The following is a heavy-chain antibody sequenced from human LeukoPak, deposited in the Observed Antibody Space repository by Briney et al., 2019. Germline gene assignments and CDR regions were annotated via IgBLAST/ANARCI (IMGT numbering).Heavy chain of an antibody. CDR3: ARVHSTIGDYYYYYYMDV. J-gene: IGHJ6*03. CDR1: GYTFTSYD. CDR2: MNPNSGNT. V-gene: IGHV1-8*03. Sequence: RSSVKVSCKASGYTFTSYDINWVRQATGQGLEWMGWMNPNSGNTGYAQKFQGRVTITRNTSISTAYMELSSLRSEDTAVYYCARVHSTIGDYYYYYYMDVWGKGTTVTVSS. D-gene: IGHD2-2*01.